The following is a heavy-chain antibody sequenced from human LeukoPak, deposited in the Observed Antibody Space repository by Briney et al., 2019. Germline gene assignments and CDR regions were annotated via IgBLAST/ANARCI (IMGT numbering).Heavy chain of an antibody. Sequence: KPSETLSLTCSVSGGSISSYYWSWIRQPPGKGLEWIGYIYYSGSSNYNPSLKSRVTISVDTSKNQFSLNLSSVTAADTAVYYCARHAYGGTYTYGLDIWGQGTMVTVSS. D-gene: IGHD1-26*01. CDR2: IYYSGSS. V-gene: IGHV4-59*08. J-gene: IGHJ3*02. CDR1: GGSISSYY. CDR3: ARHAYGGTYTYGLDI.